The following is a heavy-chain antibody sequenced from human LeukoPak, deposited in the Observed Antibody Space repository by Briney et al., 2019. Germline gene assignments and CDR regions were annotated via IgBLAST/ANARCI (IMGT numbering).Heavy chain of an antibody. CDR3: AKTYYYDSSGYSERAQTLYYFDY. CDR1: GFTLNNYA. J-gene: IGHJ4*02. Sequence: GGSLRLSCAASGFTLNNYAMSWVRQAPGKGLEWVSIINNSGGSTYYADSVKGRFTISRDNSKNTLYLQMNSLRAEDTAVYYCAKTYYYDSSGYSERAQTLYYFDYWGQGTLVTVSS. CDR2: INNSGGST. D-gene: IGHD3-22*01. V-gene: IGHV3-23*01.